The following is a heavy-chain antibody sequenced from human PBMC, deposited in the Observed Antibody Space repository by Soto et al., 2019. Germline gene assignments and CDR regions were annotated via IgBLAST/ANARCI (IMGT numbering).Heavy chain of an antibody. CDR1: GYTFTSDD. CDR2: MNPNSGNT. Sequence: VQLVQSGAEVKKPGASVKVSCKASGYTFTSDDINWVRQATGQGLEWMGWMNPNSGNTGYAQKFQGRVTMTRNTSISTAYMELSSLRSEDTAVYYCARRGLISSSTFRYHYYGMDVWCQGTTVTVSS. J-gene: IGHJ6*02. V-gene: IGHV1-8*01. D-gene: IGHD6-6*01. CDR3: ARRGLISSSTFRYHYYGMDV.